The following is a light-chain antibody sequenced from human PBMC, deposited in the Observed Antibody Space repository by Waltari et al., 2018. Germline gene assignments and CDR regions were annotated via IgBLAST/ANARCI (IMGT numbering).Light chain of an antibody. CDR2: WAS. Sequence: DIVMTQSPDSLAVSLGERATIKCKSSQSVLYSSNNKNYLTWYQQKPGQQPKLLIYWASTRESGVPDRFSGSGSGTDFTLTITSLQAEDVAVYYCQQHYSNPLTFGGGTKVEIK. CDR1: QSVLYSSNNKNY. J-gene: IGKJ4*01. V-gene: IGKV4-1*01. CDR3: QQHYSNPLT.